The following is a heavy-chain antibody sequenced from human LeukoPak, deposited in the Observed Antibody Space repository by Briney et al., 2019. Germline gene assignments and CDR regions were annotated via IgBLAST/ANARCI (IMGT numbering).Heavy chain of an antibody. CDR2: IWHDGATK. Sequence: PGTSLRLSCKTSGFIFSNYAMHWVRQAPGKGLDWVAMIWHDGATKFYADSVKGRFTISGDNSKDTLYLQMDSLRAEDTAVFYCARELLGEGPDAFDVWGQGTIVTVSS. CDR3: ARELLGEGPDAFDV. CDR1: GFIFSNYA. J-gene: IGHJ3*01. D-gene: IGHD3-16*01. V-gene: IGHV3-33*01.